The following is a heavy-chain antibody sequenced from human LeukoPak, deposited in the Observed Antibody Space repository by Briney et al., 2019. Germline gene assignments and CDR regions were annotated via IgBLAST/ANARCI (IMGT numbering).Heavy chain of an antibody. CDR1: GGSFSGYY. CDR2: INHSGST. V-gene: IGHV4-34*01. Sequence: SETLSLTCAVYGGSFSGYYWSWIRQPPGKGLEWIGEINHSGSTNYNPSLKSRVTISVDTSKNQYSLKLSSVTAADTAVYYCARDSSGWYHWFDPWGQGTLVTVSS. D-gene: IGHD6-19*01. J-gene: IGHJ5*02. CDR3: ARDSSGWYHWFDP.